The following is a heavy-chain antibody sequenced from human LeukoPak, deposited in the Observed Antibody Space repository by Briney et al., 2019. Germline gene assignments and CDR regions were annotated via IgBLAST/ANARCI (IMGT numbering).Heavy chain of an antibody. J-gene: IGHJ6*02. Sequence: GESLKISCKGSGYTFTDYWIGWVRQMPGKGLEWMGIIFPDDSDTKYSPSFQGQVTISVDKSTSTAYLQWSGLEASDSAMYYCGRHDLAGCIGGRCFKSFHYYGMDVWGQGTTVTVSS. CDR2: IFPDDSDT. V-gene: IGHV5-51*01. CDR1: GYTFTDYW. CDR3: GRHDLAGCIGGRCFKSFHYYGMDV. D-gene: IGHD2-15*01.